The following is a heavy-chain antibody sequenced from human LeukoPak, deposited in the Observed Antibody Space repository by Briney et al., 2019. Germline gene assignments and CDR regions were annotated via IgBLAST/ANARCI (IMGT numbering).Heavy chain of an antibody. CDR1: GFTFSSYS. D-gene: IGHD2-2*01. CDR2: ISSSSSTI. Sequence: PGGSLRLSCAASGFTFSSYSMNWVRQAPGKGLEWVSYISSSSSTIYYADSVKGRFTISRDNAKNSLYLQMNSLRAEDTAVYYCARDAEPTMVVPAAPGYWGQGTLVTVSS. J-gene: IGHJ4*02. V-gene: IGHV3-48*04. CDR3: ARDAEPTMVVPAAPGY.